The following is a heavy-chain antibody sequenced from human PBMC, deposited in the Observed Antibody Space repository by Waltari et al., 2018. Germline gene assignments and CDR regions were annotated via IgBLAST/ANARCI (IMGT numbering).Heavy chain of an antibody. J-gene: IGHJ4*02. Sequence: QVQLQESGPGLVKPSETLSLTCAVSGYSISSGYYWGWIRQPPGKGLEWIGSIYHSGSIDYNPSLKSRVTISVDTSKNQFSLKLSSVTAADTAVYYCARVGNYYYDSSALIDYWGQGTLVTVSS. D-gene: IGHD3-22*01. CDR2: IYHSGSI. V-gene: IGHV4-38-2*01. CDR1: GYSISSGYY. CDR3: ARVGNYYYDSSALIDY.